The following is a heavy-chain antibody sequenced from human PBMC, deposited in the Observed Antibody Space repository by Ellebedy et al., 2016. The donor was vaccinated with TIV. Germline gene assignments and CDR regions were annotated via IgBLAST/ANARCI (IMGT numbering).Heavy chain of an antibody. CDR2: IKQDGSEK. Sequence: GGSLRLXCAASGFTFSSYSMSWVRQAPGKGLEWLANIKQDGSEKYYVDSVKGRFTISRDNAKNSLYLQMNNLRVEDTAVYYCASGLGRYWGQGNLVIVSS. CDR3: ASGLGRY. V-gene: IGHV3-7*01. J-gene: IGHJ4*02. CDR1: GFTFSSYS.